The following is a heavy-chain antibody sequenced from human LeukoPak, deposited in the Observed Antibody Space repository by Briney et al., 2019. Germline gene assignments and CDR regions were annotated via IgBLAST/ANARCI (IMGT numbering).Heavy chain of an antibody. CDR2: INSDGTGT. CDR3: ASVTVLGKRNAFDN. V-gene: IGHV3-74*01. J-gene: IGHJ3*02. D-gene: IGHD7-27*01. Sequence: GGSLRLSXAASGFTFSSYWMHWVRQAPGKGLVWVSRINSDGTGTNYADSVKGRFTISRDNAKNTLYLQMNSLRAEDTAVYYCASVTVLGKRNAFDNWGRGTMVTVSS. CDR1: GFTFSSYW.